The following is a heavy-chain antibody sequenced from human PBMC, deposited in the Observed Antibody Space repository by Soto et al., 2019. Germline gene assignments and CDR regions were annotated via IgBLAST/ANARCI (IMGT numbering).Heavy chain of an antibody. CDR3: ARAGYSSGWYFDY. D-gene: IGHD6-19*01. Sequence: SETLSLTCAVSGGSISSGGYSWSWIRQPPGKGLEWIGYIYHSGSTYYNPSLKSRVTISVDRSKNQFSLKLSSVTAADTAVYYCARAGYSSGWYFDYWGQGTLVTVSS. CDR2: IYHSGST. J-gene: IGHJ4*02. V-gene: IGHV4-30-2*01. CDR1: GGSISSGGYS.